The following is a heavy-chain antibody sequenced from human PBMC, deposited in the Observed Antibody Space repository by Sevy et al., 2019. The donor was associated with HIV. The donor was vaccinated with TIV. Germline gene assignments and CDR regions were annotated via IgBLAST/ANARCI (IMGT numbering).Heavy chain of an antibody. CDR2: ISSSGSTI. Sequence: GGSLRLSCAASGFTFSSYEMNWVRQAPGKGLEWVSYISSSGSTIYYADSVKGRFTISRDNDKNSLYLQMNSLRAEDTAVYFCARDDRGYSGYDRGNLDYRGQGTLVTVSS. J-gene: IGHJ4*02. V-gene: IGHV3-48*03. D-gene: IGHD5-12*01. CDR1: GFTFSSYE. CDR3: ARDDRGYSGYDRGNLDY.